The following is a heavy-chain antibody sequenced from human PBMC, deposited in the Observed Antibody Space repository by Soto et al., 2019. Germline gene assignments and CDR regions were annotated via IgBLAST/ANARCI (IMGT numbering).Heavy chain of an antibody. CDR2: IWYDGSDK. V-gene: IGHV3-33*01. CDR1: GFTFNNYG. D-gene: IGHD3-9*01. CDR3: ARDREPYDILTGYSPY. Sequence: GGSLSLSCAASGFTFNNYGMHWVRQAPGKGLEWVAVIWYDGSDKYYSDSAKGRFTISRDNSKNTLYLQLNDVRAEDTAVYYCARDREPYDILTGYSPYWGQGTLVTVSS. J-gene: IGHJ4*02.